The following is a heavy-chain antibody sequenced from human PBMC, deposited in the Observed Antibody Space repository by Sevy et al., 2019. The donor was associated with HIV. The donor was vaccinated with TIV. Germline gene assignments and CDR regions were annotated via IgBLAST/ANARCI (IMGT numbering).Heavy chain of an antibody. D-gene: IGHD3-16*01. CDR3: ARDSREGGYYFDY. V-gene: IGHV3-21*01. CDR1: GFTFSSYS. J-gene: IGHJ4*02. CDR2: ISSSSSYI. Sequence: GGSLRLSCVASGFTFSSYSMNWVRQAPGKGLEWVSSISSSSSYIYYADSVKGRFTISRDNAKNSLYLQMNSLRAEDTAVYYCARDSREGGYYFDYWGQGTLVTVSS.